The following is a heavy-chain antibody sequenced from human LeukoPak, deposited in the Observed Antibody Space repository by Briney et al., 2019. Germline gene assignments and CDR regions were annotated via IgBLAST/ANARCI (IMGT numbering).Heavy chain of an antibody. J-gene: IGHJ3*02. Sequence: SETLSLTCTVSHDSISNYYWSWIRQPPGKGLEWIGYIYYGGSTNYNPSLKSRVTISVDTSKNQFSLKLSSVTAADTAVYYCASEVGDGYNGIWGQGTMVTVSS. CDR1: HDSISNYY. V-gene: IGHV4-59*01. CDR2: IYYGGST. D-gene: IGHD5-24*01. CDR3: ASEVGDGYNGI.